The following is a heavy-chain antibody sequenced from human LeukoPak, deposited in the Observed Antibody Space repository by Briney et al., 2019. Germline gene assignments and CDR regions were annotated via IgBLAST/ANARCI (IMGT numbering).Heavy chain of an antibody. J-gene: IGHJ4*02. V-gene: IGHV4-39*07. CDR2: IYYSGST. Sequence: SETLSLTCTVSGGSISSSSYYWGWIRQPPGKGLEWIGSIYYSGSTYYNPSLKSRVTISVDKSKNQFSLKLSSVTAADTAVYYCARAGGSYSFDYWGQGTLVTVSS. CDR3: ARAGGSYSFDY. D-gene: IGHD1-26*01. CDR1: GGSISSSSYY.